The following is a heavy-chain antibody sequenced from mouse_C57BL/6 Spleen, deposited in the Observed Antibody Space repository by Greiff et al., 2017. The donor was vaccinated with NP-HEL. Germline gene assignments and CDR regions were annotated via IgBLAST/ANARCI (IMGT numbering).Heavy chain of an antibody. V-gene: IGHV1-53*01. CDR1: GYTFTSYW. CDR2: INPSNGGT. Sequence: QVQLKQSGTELVKPGASVKLSCKASGYTFTSYWMHWVKQRPGQGLEWIGNINPSNGGTNYNEKFKSKATLTVDKSSSTAYMQLSSLTSEDSAVYYCARPFITTVVPYFDYWGQGTTLTVSS. CDR3: ARPFITTVVPYFDY. D-gene: IGHD1-1*01. J-gene: IGHJ2*01.